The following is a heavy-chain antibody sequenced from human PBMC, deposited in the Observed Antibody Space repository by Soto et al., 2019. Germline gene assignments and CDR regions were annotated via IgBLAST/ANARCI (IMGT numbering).Heavy chain of an antibody. Sequence: QVQLQQWGAGLLKPSETLSLTRAVYDGSFSGYYWSWIRQPPGKGLEWIGEINHSGGTNYNPSLESRVTISVDASKNQFSLKLNSVTAADTAVYYCARGHLGYSSSWSGFDYGGQGTLVTVSS. V-gene: IGHV4-34*01. CDR1: DGSFSGYY. CDR3: ARGHLGYSSSWSGFDY. J-gene: IGHJ4*02. CDR2: INHSGGT. D-gene: IGHD6-13*01.